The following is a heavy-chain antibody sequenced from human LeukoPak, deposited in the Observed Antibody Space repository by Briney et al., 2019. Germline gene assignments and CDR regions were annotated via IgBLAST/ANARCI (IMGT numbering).Heavy chain of an antibody. D-gene: IGHD3-3*01. V-gene: IGHV3-33*01. J-gene: IGHJ6*02. CDR1: GFPFSSCG. Sequence: GSLRLPCAASGFPFSSCGMHWVRQAPGKGLEWVSLIWYDGSNKYYADSVKGRFTISRDNSKNTLYLQMNSLRAEDTAVYYCARVERGTIFGVVINYGMDVWGQGTTVTVSS. CDR3: ARVERGTIFGVVINYGMDV. CDR2: IWYDGSNK.